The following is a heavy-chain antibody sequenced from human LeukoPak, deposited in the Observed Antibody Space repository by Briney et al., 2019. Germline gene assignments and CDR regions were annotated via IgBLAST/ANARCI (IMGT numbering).Heavy chain of an antibody. Sequence: PSETLSLTCTVSGGSIRSYYWSWIRQPPGKGLEWIGYIYYSGSTNYNPSLKSRVTISVDTSKNQFSLKLSSVTAADTAVYYCARDQWELRWFDPWGQGTLVTVSS. D-gene: IGHD1-26*01. CDR1: GGSIRSYY. CDR2: IYYSGST. J-gene: IGHJ5*02. CDR3: ARDQWELRWFDP. V-gene: IGHV4-59*12.